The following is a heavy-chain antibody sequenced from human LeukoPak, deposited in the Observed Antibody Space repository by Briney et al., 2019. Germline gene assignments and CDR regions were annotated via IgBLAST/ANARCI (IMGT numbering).Heavy chain of an antibody. CDR3: ATAPSGSGTFLDY. CDR2: IWYGGSDK. J-gene: IGHJ4*02. V-gene: IGHV3-33*01. CDR1: GFTFSSYG. Sequence: GGSLRLSCAAPGFTFSSYGMHWVRQAPGKGLEWVAVIWYGGSDKYYADSVKGRFTISRDNSKNTLYLQMNSLRAEDTAVYYCATAPSGSGTFLDYWGQGTLVTVSS. D-gene: IGHD3-10*01.